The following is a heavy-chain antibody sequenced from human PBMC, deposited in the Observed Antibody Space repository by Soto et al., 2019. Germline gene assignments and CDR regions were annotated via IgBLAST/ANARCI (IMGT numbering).Heavy chain of an antibody. CDR1: GYTFTSYD. V-gene: IGHV1-8*01. Sequence: QVQLVQSGAEVKKPGASVKVSCKASGYTFTSYDINWVRQATGQGLEWMGWMNPNSGNTGYAQKFKGRVTMTKNTSICTAYMGLSSLRSEDTAVYYCARGLIHHEYGDYFGVDYYYMDVWGKGTPVTVSS. D-gene: IGHD4-17*01. J-gene: IGHJ6*03. CDR2: MNPNSGNT. CDR3: ARGLIHHEYGDYFGVDYYYMDV.